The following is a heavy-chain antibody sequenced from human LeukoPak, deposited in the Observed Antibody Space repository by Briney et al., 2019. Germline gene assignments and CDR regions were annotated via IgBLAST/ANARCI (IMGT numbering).Heavy chain of an antibody. CDR3: ARGPSSGPFDH. D-gene: IGHD3-22*01. V-gene: IGHV3-53*01. Sequence: GGSLRLSCAASGFTVSSIYMNWVRQAPGKGLEWVSVIDSGGSTYYADSVKGRFTISRDNSKNTLYLQMNSLRAEDTAVCYCARGPSSGPFDHWGQGTLVTVSS. CDR1: GFTVSSIY. J-gene: IGHJ4*02. CDR2: IDSGGST.